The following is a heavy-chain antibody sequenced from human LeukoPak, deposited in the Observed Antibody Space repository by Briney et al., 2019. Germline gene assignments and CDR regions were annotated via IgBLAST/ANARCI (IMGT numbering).Heavy chain of an antibody. CDR3: ARVDYYDSSGYYPGFDP. CDR1: GYTFTGYY. CDR2: INPNSGGT. D-gene: IGHD3-22*01. J-gene: IGHJ5*02. V-gene: IGHV1-2*02. Sequence: ASVKVSCKAFGYTFTGYYMHWVRQAPGQGLEWMGWINPNSGGTNYAQKFQGRVTMTRDTSISTAYMELSRLRSDDTAVYYCARVDYYDSSGYYPGFDPWGQGTLVTVSS.